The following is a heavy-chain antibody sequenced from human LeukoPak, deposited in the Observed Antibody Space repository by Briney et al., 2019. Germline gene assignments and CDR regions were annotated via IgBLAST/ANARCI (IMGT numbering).Heavy chain of an antibody. CDR1: GFSFSRFS. CDR3: AGDPQYFFDSSGFDY. CDR2: ISDSSTYI. Sequence: GGSLRLSCAASGFSFSRFSMHWVRQAPGQGLEWVSSISDSSTYIYYADSFKGRFTTSRDDANNTLYLHMDSLRVEDTAVYFCAGDPQYFFDSSGFDYWGQGVLVTVSS. J-gene: IGHJ4*02. V-gene: IGHV3-21*04. D-gene: IGHD3-22*01.